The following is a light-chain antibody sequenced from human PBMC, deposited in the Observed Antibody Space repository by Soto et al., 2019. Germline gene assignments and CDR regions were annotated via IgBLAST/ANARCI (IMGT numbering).Light chain of an antibody. CDR2: KVS. Sequence: DLVLTQTPLSSPVTLGQPASISCRSSQSLVHSDGDTYLSWFHQRPGQPPRLLIDKVSNRFSGVPDRCSGSGAGTDFTLKISRVEAEDVGIYFCMQATQYRPYTFGQGTKLEIK. J-gene: IGKJ2*01. CDR3: MQATQYRPYT. V-gene: IGKV2-24*01. CDR1: QSLVHSDGDTY.